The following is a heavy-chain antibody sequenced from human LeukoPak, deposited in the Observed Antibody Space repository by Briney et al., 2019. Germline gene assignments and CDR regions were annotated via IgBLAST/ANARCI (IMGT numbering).Heavy chain of an antibody. Sequence: GRSLRLSCAASGFTFSSYGMHWVRQAPGKGLEWVAVISYDGSNKYYADSVKGRFTISRDNSKNTLYLQMNSLRAEDTAVYYCAKEGGSSWDVDFDYWGQGTLVTVSS. CDR2: ISYDGSNK. CDR3: AKEGGSSWDVDFDY. J-gene: IGHJ4*02. D-gene: IGHD6-13*01. V-gene: IGHV3-30*18. CDR1: GFTFSSYG.